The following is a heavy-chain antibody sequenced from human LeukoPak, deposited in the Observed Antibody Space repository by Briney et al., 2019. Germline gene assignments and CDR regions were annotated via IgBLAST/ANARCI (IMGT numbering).Heavy chain of an antibody. CDR2: IYYSGST. Sequence: PSEXXXLTCXXSXGSISSGDYXWSWIRQPPGKGLEWIGYIYYSGSTYYNPSLKSRVTISVDTSKNQFSLKLSSVTAADTAVYYCAAGWLQLNYWGQGTLVTVSS. CDR1: XGSISSGDYX. J-gene: IGHJ4*02. D-gene: IGHD5-24*01. CDR3: AAGWLQLNY. V-gene: IGHV4-30-4*01.